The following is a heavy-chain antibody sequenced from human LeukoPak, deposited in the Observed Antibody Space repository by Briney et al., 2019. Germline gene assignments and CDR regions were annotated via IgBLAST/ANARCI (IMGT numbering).Heavy chain of an antibody. CDR1: GFTFDDYA. CDR2: ISWNSGSI. J-gene: IGHJ4*02. V-gene: IGHV3-9*01. Sequence: PGGSLRLSCAASGFTFDDYAMHWVRQAPGKGLEWVSGISWNSGSIGYADSVKGRFTISRDNSKNTLYLQMNSLRAEDTAVYYCARDPLYRWLQSYWGQGTLVTVSS. D-gene: IGHD5-24*01. CDR3: ARDPLYRWLQSY.